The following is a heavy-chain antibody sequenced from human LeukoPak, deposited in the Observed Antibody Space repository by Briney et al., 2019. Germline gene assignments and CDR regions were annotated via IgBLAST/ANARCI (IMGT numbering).Heavy chain of an antibody. CDR1: GLTFSSYS. J-gene: IGHJ4*02. D-gene: IGHD1-26*01. V-gene: IGHV3-48*01. CDR2: ISSSSSTI. CDR3: ARADSGSYTKILYYFDY. Sequence: PGGSLRLSCAASGLTFSSYSMNWVRQAPGKGLEWVSYISSSSSTIYYADSVKGRFTISRDNAKNSLYLQMNSLRAEDTAVYYCARADSGSYTKILYYFDYWGQGTLVTVSS.